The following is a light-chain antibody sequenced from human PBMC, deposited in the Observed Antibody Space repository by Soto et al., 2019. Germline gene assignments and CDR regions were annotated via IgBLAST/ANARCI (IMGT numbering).Light chain of an antibody. CDR2: LAS. CDR1: QSVLYNSNNKNY. Sequence: VMTQSPDSLAVSLGERATINCKSSQSVLYNSNNKNYLAWYQQKPGQPPKLLIYLASTRESGVPDRFSGSGSGTDFSLTISSLQAEDVAVYYCQQYYNTPLFTFGPGTKVEIK. V-gene: IGKV4-1*01. CDR3: QQYYNTPLFT. J-gene: IGKJ3*01.